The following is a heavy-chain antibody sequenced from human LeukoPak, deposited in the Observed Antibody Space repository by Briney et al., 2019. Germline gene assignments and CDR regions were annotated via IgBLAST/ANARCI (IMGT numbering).Heavy chain of an antibody. V-gene: IGHV4-30-4*01. J-gene: IGHJ6*02. CDR3: AREVRGVIITTYYYYGMDV. CDR2: IYYSGST. D-gene: IGHD3-10*01. CDR1: GGSISSGDYY. Sequence: PSETLSLTCTVSGGSISSGDYYWSWIRQPPEKGLEWIGYIYYSGSTYYNPSLKSRVTISVDTSKNQFSLKLSSVTAADTAVYYCAREVRGVIITTYYYYGMDVWGQGTTVTVSS.